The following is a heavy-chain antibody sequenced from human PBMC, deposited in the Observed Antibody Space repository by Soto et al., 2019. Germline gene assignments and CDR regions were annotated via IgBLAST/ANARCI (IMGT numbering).Heavy chain of an antibody. CDR1: GFTFSSYS. CDR2: ISSTSNTI. D-gene: IGHD3-22*01. V-gene: IGHV3-48*02. Sequence: PGGSLRLSCAASGFTFSSYSMNWVRQAPGKGLEWVSYISSTSNTIYYADSVKGRFTISRDNAKNSLYLQMNSLRDEDTAVYYCARDLDSSGYSPADWGQGTLVTVSS. J-gene: IGHJ4*02. CDR3: ARDLDSSGYSPAD.